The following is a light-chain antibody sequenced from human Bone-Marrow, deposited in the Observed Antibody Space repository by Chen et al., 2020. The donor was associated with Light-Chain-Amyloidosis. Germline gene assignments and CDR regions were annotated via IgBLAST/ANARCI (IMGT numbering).Light chain of an antibody. CDR2: RDT. CDR1: DLPTKY. Sequence: SDELTQTPSVSVSPGQTARINCSGDDLPTKYAYWYQQKPGQAPVLVIHRDTERPSGISERFSGSSSGTTATLTISGVQAEDEADYHCQSTDSSGTYEVIFGGGTKLTVL. V-gene: IGLV3-25*03. J-gene: IGLJ2*01. CDR3: QSTDSSGTYEVI.